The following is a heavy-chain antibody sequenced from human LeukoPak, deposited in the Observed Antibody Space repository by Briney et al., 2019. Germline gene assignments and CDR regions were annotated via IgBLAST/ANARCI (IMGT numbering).Heavy chain of an antibody. J-gene: IGHJ4*02. CDR2: FYYSGST. D-gene: IGHD1-14*01. CDR3: ARCQRFAGPPDY. V-gene: IGHV4-39*01. CDR1: GGSVSSSTFY. Sequence: SETLSLTCTVSGGSVSSSTFYWGWIRHPPGKGREGMGSFYYSGSTYYNPSLQSRVTTSVDTAKNQFSLNLSSVTAADTAVYYCARCQRFAGPPDYWGQGTLVTVSS.